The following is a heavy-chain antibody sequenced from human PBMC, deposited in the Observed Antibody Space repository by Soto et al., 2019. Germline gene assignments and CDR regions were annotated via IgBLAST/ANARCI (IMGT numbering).Heavy chain of an antibody. CDR3: AKESTVGSPGDYFDS. Sequence: GGSLRLSCAASGFTFSSYDMNWVRQAPGKGLEWVSAIGVYANTYYADSVKGRFTISRDDSRNTVHLQLNSLRVDDTAEYYCAKESTVGSPGDYFDSWGQGTLVTVSS. CDR2: IGVYANT. V-gene: IGHV3-23*01. CDR1: GFTFSSYD. J-gene: IGHJ4*02. D-gene: IGHD1-26*01.